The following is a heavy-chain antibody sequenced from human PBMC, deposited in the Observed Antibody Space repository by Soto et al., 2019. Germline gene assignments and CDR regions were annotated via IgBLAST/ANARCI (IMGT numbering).Heavy chain of an antibody. CDR2: LSPSGTTT. CDR3: SLIGGWLQFSPLTLDY. V-gene: IGHV3-23*01. D-gene: IGHD5-12*01. J-gene: IGHJ4*02. CDR1: GFTFTTYA. Sequence: EVQVLESGGGLVQPGGSLRLSCVASGFTFTTYAMSWVRQAPGKGLEWVSGLSPSGTTTYYTDSVKGRFTISRDISKNTLYLQMSSLRAEDTAVYYCSLIGGWLQFSPLTLDYWGRGTLVTVSS.